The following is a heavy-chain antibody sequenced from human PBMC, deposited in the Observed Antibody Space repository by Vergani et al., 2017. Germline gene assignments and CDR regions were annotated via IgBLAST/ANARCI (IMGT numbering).Heavy chain of an antibody. CDR2: INHSGST. CDR3: ASGAYYFDY. J-gene: IGHJ4*02. V-gene: IGHV4-34*01. CDR1: GGSFSGYY. Sequence: QVKLQESGPGLVKPSETLSLTCAVYGGSFSGYYWSWIRQPPGKGLEWIGEINHSGSTNYNPSLKSRVTISVDTSKNQFSLKLSSVTAADRAVYYCASGAYYFDYWGQGTLVTVSS.